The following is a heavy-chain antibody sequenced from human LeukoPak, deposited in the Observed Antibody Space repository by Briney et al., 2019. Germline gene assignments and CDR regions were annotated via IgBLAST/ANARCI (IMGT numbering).Heavy chain of an antibody. V-gene: IGHV4-39*01. CDR2: VYYSGST. D-gene: IGHD1-7*01. J-gene: IGHJ6*02. CDR1: GGSISSTNYY. Sequence: PSETLSLTCTVSGGSISSTNYYWGWIRQPPGRGLEWIGSVYYSGSTYSNPSLKSRVTVSVDTSKNQFSLKLSSVTAADTAVYYCARHVELELPLETFGMDVWGQGTTVTVSS. CDR3: ARHVELELPLETFGMDV.